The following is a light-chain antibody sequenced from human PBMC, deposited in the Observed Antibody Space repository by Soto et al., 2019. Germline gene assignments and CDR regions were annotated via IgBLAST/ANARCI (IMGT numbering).Light chain of an antibody. Sequence: EIVLTQSPATMSLSPGERATLSCRASQSIDTYLAWYQQKPGQAPRLLIYDASNRATGIPARFSGSGSGTDFTLIISSLEAEYFAVYYCQQRSVWVTFGGGTRVEIK. CDR3: QQRSVWVT. V-gene: IGKV3-11*01. CDR2: DAS. CDR1: QSIDTY. J-gene: IGKJ4*01.